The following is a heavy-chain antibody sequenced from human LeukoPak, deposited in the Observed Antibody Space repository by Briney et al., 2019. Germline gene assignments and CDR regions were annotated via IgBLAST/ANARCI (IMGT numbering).Heavy chain of an antibody. CDR3: ARGSDGSTLNWFDP. V-gene: IGHV4-59*01. CDR2: INYSGST. J-gene: IGHJ5*02. D-gene: IGHD5-24*01. Sequence: PSETLSLTCSVSGGSISSNYWIWIRQPPGKGLEWIGYINYSGSTNYNPSLKSRVTISVDTSKNQFSLKVTSVTAADTGVYYCARGSDGSTLNWFDPWGQGTLVTVSS. CDR1: GGSISSNY.